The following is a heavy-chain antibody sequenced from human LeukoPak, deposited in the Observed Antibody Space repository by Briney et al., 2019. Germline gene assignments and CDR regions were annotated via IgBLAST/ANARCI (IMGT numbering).Heavy chain of an antibody. V-gene: IGHV3-21*01. Sequence: PGESLRLSCAASGFTFSSYAMSWVRQAPGKGLEWVSSISSSSSYIYYADSVKGRFTISRDNAKNSLYLQMNSLRAEDTAVYYCAREGAVPAALIPPPRDYYYYYMDVWGKGTTVTVSS. CDR1: GFTFSSYA. J-gene: IGHJ6*03. CDR3: AREGAVPAALIPPPRDYYYYYMDV. CDR2: ISSSSSYI. D-gene: IGHD2-2*01.